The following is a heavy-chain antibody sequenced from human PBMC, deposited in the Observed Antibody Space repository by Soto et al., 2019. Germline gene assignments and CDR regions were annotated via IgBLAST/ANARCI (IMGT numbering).Heavy chain of an antibody. D-gene: IGHD3-9*01. V-gene: IGHV3-30-3*01. CDR1: GVIFNTYA. CDR2: ISYDGSNK. Sequence: GGSLRLSCAASGVIFNTYAMDWVRQAPGKGLEWVAVISYDGSNKDYADSVRGRFTISRDNSKNILYLEMNNLRTEDTAVYYCARPGLGYDVLTGRYFYYYHTIDVWGQGTTVTVSS. J-gene: IGHJ6*02. CDR3: ARPGLGYDVLTGRYFYYYHTIDV.